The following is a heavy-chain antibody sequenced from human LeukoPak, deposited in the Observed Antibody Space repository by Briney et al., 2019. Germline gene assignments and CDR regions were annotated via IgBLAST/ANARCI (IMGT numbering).Heavy chain of an antibody. CDR2: LYSDGNT. D-gene: IGHD1-14*01. CDR3: ARGVEPLAANTLAY. V-gene: IGHV3-53*01. CDR1: GFTVITND. J-gene: IGHJ4*02. Sequence: GGSLRLSCAASGFTVITNDMTWVRQAPGKGLEWVSVLYSDGNTKYADAVQGRFTISRDNSKNTLYLEMNSLSPDDTAVYYCARGVEPLAANTLAYWGQGTLVTVSS.